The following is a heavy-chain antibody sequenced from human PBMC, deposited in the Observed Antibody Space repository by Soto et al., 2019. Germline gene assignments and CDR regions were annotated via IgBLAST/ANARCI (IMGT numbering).Heavy chain of an antibody. V-gene: IGHV1-69*01. CDR3: TRGWGPFDY. J-gene: IGHJ4*02. Sequence: QVQLVQSGAEVKKPGSSVTVSCKASGGTFNNYTFNWVRQAPGLGLEWVGGIIPIFGTTGYAQKFQGTVTIIADESTTTAYMELNSLRSEDTAVYYCTRGWGPFDYWCQGTLVTVSS. D-gene: IGHD7-27*01. CDR2: IIPIFGTT. CDR1: GGTFNNYT.